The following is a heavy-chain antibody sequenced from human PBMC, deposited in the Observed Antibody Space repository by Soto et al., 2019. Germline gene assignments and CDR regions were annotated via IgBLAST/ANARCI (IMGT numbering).Heavy chain of an antibody. Sequence: QVQLVDSGGGVVQPGRSLRLSCAASGFTFSNYAMHWVRQTPGKGLEWVAIVSYDGSNTYYADSVKGRFTISRDSSKNTLYLQMISLRTDDTAVYYCARAQPGTSCSTIDYWGQGTLVTVSS. D-gene: IGHD2-2*01. CDR2: VSYDGSNT. V-gene: IGHV3-30-3*01. CDR3: ARAQPGTSCSTIDY. J-gene: IGHJ4*02. CDR1: GFTFSNYA.